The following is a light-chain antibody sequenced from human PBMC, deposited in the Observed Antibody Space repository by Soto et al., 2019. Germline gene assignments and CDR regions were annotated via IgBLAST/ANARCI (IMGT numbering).Light chain of an antibody. J-gene: IGKJ4*01. CDR2: DAS. CDR3: QQRSNWPST. CDR1: QSVSSY. Sequence: EIVLTQSPATLSLSPGERATLSCRASQSVSSYLAWYQQKPGQAPRLLIYDASNRATGIPARFSGSGSGTDFTLTISSLEPEVFAVYYCQQRSNWPSTFCGGTKVEIK. V-gene: IGKV3-11*01.